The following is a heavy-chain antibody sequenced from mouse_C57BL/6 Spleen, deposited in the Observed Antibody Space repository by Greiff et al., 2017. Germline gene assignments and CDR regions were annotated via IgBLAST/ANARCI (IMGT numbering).Heavy chain of an antibody. D-gene: IGHD2-1*01. Sequence: VQLQQSGPELVKPGASVKLSCKASGYTFTSYDINWVKQRPGQGLEWIGWLYPRDGSTKYNEKFKGKATLTVDTSASTAYMGLHSLTSEDSAVYFCARRYGNLAWFAYWGQGTLVTVSA. V-gene: IGHV1-85*01. CDR3: ARRYGNLAWFAY. CDR1: GYTFTSYD. J-gene: IGHJ3*01. CDR2: LYPRDGST.